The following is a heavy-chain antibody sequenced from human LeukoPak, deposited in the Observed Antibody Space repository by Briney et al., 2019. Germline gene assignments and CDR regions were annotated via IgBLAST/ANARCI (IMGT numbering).Heavy chain of an antibody. Sequence: PSETLSLTCAVYGGSFSGYYWSWIRQPPGKGLEWIGEINHSGSTNYNPSLKSRVTISVDTSKNQFSLKLSSVTAADTAVYYCATLPNHDSPQQIDYWGQGTLVTVSS. CDR3: ATLPNHDSPQQIDY. D-gene: IGHD1-14*01. V-gene: IGHV4-34*01. CDR1: GGSFSGYY. CDR2: INHSGST. J-gene: IGHJ4*02.